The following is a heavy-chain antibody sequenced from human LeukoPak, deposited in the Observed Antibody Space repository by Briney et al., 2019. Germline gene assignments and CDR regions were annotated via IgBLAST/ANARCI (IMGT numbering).Heavy chain of an antibody. V-gene: IGHV3-66*01. CDR1: GFTVSSNY. CDR2: IYSGGST. J-gene: IGHJ4*02. CDR3: ARDSSGGVAGDFDY. D-gene: IGHD6-19*01. Sequence: GGSLRLSCAASGFTVSSNYMSWSRQAPGKGLEWVSVIYSGGSTYYADSVKGRFTISRGNSKNTLYLQMNSLRAEDTAVYYCARDSSGGVAGDFDYWGQGTLVTVSS.